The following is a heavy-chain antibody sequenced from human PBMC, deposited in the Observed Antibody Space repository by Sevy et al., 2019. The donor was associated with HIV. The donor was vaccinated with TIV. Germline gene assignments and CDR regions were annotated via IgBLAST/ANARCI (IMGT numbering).Heavy chain of an antibody. D-gene: IGHD3-3*01. V-gene: IGHV4-34*01. CDR2: VDH. CDR3: AGGGEGVVPSPVIGLGPWAKYWFFDL. Sequence: SETLSLTCAVSGGSFGGFSWNWIRQPPGKGLEWIGEVDHYSPSLKSRVTISLHTSKNQFSLKLNSMTAADTAVYYWAGGGEGVVPSPVIGLGPWAKYWFFDLWGRGTLVTVSS. J-gene: IGHJ2*01. CDR1: GGSFGGFS.